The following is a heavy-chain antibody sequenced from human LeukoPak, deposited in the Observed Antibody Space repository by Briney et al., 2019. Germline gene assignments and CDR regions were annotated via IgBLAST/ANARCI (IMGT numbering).Heavy chain of an antibody. CDR2: ISTGGST. J-gene: IGHJ4*02. D-gene: IGHD1-1*01. CDR1: RGSISTYY. Sequence: PSETLSLTCTISRGSISTYYWCWIRQPPGKGLEWIGDISTGGSTNYNPSLKSRVTISVDTSKNQFSLNLSSVTAADTAVYYCARRRTTGTTGYFDYWGQGSLVTVSS. CDR3: ARRRTTGTTGYFDY. V-gene: IGHV4-4*09.